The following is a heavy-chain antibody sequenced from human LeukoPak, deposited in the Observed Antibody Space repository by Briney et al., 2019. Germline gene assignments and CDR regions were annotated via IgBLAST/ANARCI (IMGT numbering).Heavy chain of an antibody. Sequence: GGSLRLSCAASGFTLSTYSMNWVRQAPGKGLEWVSYISSSSSTIYYADSVKGRFTISRDNAKNSLYLQMNSLRAEDTAVYYCARGSTYYDSSGQVPFDYWGQGTLVTVSS. J-gene: IGHJ4*02. CDR3: ARGSTYYDSSGQVPFDY. V-gene: IGHV3-48*01. CDR2: ISSSSSTI. CDR1: GFTLSTYS. D-gene: IGHD3-22*01.